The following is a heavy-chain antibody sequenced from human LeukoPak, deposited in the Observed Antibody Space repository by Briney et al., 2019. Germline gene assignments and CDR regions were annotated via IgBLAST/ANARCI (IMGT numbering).Heavy chain of an antibody. J-gene: IGHJ6*02. CDR2: ISAYTGKT. V-gene: IGHV1-18*01. CDR1: GYTFTNYG. CDR3: ARDCSRRQDNGVCYAYYYYGMDV. D-gene: IGHD2-8*01. Sequence: ASVKVSCKASGYTFTNYGISWVRQAPGQGLEWMGWISAYTGKTNYAQKLQGRVTMTTDTSTSTAYMELRSLRSDDTDVYYCARDCSRRQDNGVCYAYYYYGMDVWGQGTTVTVSS.